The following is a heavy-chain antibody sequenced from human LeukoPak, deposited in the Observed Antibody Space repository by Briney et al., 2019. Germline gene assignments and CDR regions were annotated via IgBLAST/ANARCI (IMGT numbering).Heavy chain of an antibody. Sequence: GGSLRLSCAASGFTFSSYEMNWVRQAPGKGPEWVSYISSSGSTIYYADSVKGRFTISRDNAKNSLYLQMNSLRAEDTAVYYCAREFTLNWFDPWGQGTLVTVSS. CDR1: GFTFSSYE. CDR3: AREFTLNWFDP. D-gene: IGHD3-16*01. J-gene: IGHJ5*02. V-gene: IGHV3-48*03. CDR2: ISSSGSTI.